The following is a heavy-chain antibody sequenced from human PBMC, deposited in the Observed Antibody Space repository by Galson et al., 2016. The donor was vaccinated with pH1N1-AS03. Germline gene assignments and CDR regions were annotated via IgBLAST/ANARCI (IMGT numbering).Heavy chain of an antibody. D-gene: IGHD6-13*01. J-gene: IGHJ4*02. CDR1: GYTFTSYG. Sequence: SVKASCKASGYTFTSYGISWVRQAPGQGLEWMGWINPYNGNTNYAQKLQGRVTMTTDTSTSTAYMELRSLRSDDTAVYYCARAAAGTASLVWVQGTLVTVSS. V-gene: IGHV1-18*04. CDR3: ARAAAGTASLV. CDR2: INPYNGNT.